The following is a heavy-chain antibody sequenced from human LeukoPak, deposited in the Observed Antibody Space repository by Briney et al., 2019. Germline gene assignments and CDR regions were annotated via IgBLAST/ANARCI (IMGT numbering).Heavy chain of an antibody. D-gene: IGHD2-21*02. CDR2: IDPSDSYT. V-gene: IGHV5-10-1*01. J-gene: IGHJ6*02. CDR1: GYSFTSYW. CDR3: ARHCILGGGDCYPPYYGMDV. Sequence: GESLKISCKGSGYSFTSYWISWVRQMPGKGLEWMGRIDPSDSYTNYSPSFQGHVTISADKSISTAYLQWSSLKASDTAMYYCARHCILGGGDCYPPYYGMDVWGQGITVTVSS.